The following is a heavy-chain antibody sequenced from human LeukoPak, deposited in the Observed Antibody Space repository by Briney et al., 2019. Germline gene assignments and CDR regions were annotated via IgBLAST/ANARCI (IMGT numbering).Heavy chain of an antibody. J-gene: IGHJ4*02. CDR1: GYTFTIYG. D-gene: IGHD4-17*01. V-gene: IGHV1-18*01. CDR3: SRDPFYGEYRGPRLDY. CDR2: ISAYNGST. Sequence: ASGKVSCKASGYTFTIYGISWVRQAPGQGLEWMGGISAYNGSTNYAQKLQRRVTITTHTSTSTAYMELRSLRSDDTAVYYFSRDPFYGEYRGPRLDYWGQGTLVTVYS.